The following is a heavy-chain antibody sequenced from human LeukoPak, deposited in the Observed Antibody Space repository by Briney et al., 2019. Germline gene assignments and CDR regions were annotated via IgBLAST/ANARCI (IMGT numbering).Heavy chain of an antibody. CDR2: IYYSGST. D-gene: IGHD3-22*01. J-gene: IGHJ3*02. V-gene: IGHV4-59*01. Sequence: SETLSLTCSVSDGSISSYYWSWIRQPPGKGLEWIGYIYYSGSTNYNPSLKSRVTMSVDTSKNQFSLKLSSVTAADTAVYYCARELAYYYDSSGYPDTFDIWGQGPMVTVSS. CDR3: ARELAYYYDSSGYPDTFDI. CDR1: DGSISSYY.